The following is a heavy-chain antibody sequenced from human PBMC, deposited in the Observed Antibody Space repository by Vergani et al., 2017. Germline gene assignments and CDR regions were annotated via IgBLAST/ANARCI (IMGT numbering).Heavy chain of an antibody. CDR3: ARGRPHYDFWSGWSRTLDP. D-gene: IGHD3-3*01. Sequence: QVQLQQWGAGLLKPSETLSLTCAVYGGSFSGYYWSWIRQPPGKGLEWIGEINHSGSTNYNPSLKSRVTISVDTSKNQFSLKLSSVTAADTAVYYCARGRPHYDFWSGWSRTLDPWGQGTLVTVSS. V-gene: IGHV4-34*01. CDR2: INHSGST. CDR1: GGSFSGYY. J-gene: IGHJ5*02.